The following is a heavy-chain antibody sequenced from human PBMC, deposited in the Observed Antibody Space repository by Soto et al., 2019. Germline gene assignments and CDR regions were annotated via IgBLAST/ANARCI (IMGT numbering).Heavy chain of an antibody. J-gene: IGHJ4*02. CDR1: EFTFSNYA. CDR2: ISGSGGST. V-gene: IGHV3-23*01. CDR3: AKATRYSGSSGLFDY. D-gene: IGHD1-26*01. Sequence: EGSLRLSCAASEFTFSNYAMNWVRQAPGKGLEWVSGISGSGGSTYSADSVKGRFTISRDNSKNTLYLQMNSLRVEDTAVYYCAKATRYSGSSGLFDYWGQGALVTVSS.